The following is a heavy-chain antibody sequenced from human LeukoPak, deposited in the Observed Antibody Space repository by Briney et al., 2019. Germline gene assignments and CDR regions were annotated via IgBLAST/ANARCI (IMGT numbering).Heavy chain of an antibody. CDR3: ARGGPGYSSSWYIPY. Sequence: PSETLSLTCAVYGGSFSGYYWSWIRQPPGKGLEWIGEINHSGSTNYNPSLKSRVTISVDTSKNQFSLKLSSVTAADTAVYYCARGGPGYSSSWYIPYWGQGTLVTVSS. CDR1: GGSFSGYY. D-gene: IGHD6-13*01. J-gene: IGHJ4*02. V-gene: IGHV4-34*01. CDR2: INHSGST.